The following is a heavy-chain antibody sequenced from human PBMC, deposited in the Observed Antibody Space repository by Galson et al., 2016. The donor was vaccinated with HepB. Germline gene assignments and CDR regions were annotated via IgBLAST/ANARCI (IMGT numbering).Heavy chain of an antibody. CDR1: GYTFTSYA. CDR2: INAGNGDT. V-gene: IGHV1-3*01. D-gene: IGHD4-23*01. CDR3: ARTVVTPRWPGPFDI. J-gene: IGHJ3*02. Sequence: SVKVSCKASGYTFTSYAIQWVRQAPGQRPEWLGWINAGNGDTQYSQRLQGRITITNDTPASTAYMELSSLTSEDTAMYYCARTVVTPRWPGPFDIWGHGTMVAVSS.